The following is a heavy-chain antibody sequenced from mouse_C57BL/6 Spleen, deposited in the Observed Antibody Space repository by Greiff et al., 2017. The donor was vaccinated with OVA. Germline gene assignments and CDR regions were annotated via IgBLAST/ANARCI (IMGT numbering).Heavy chain of an antibody. CDR3: ARVTTVGYFDY. J-gene: IGHJ2*01. D-gene: IGHD1-1*01. CDR1: GFTFSSYA. CDR2: FSDGGSYT. V-gene: IGHV5-4*03. Sequence: EVKLVESGGGLVKPGGSLKLSCAASGFTFSSYAMSWVRQTPEKRLEWVATFSDGGSYTYYPDNVKGRFTISRDNAKNNLYLQMSHLKSEDTAMYYCARVTTVGYFDYWGQGTTLTVSS.